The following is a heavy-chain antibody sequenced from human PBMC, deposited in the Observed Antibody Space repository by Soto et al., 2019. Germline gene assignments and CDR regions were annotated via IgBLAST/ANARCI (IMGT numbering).Heavy chain of an antibody. CDR3: ARADYIWGSYRELDY. V-gene: IGHV1-2*04. CDR1: GYTFTGYY. D-gene: IGHD3-16*02. Sequence: RASVKVSCKASGYTFTGYYMHWVRQAPGQGLEWMGWINPNSGGTNYAQKFQGWVTMTRDTSISTAYMELSRLRSDDTAVYYCARADYIWGSYRELDYWGQGTLVTVSS. CDR2: INPNSGGT. J-gene: IGHJ4*02.